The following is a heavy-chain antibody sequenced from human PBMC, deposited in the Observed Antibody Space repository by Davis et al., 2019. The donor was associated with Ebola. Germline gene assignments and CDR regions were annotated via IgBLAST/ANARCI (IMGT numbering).Heavy chain of an antibody. CDR2: IKQDGSEK. Sequence: GGSLRLSCAASGFTFSSYWMSWVRQAPGKGLEWVANIKQDGSEKYYVDSVKGRFTISRDNSKNTLYLQMSSLRAEDTAVYYCARVESSFYAGDYWGQGTLVTVSS. V-gene: IGHV3-7*01. D-gene: IGHD6-13*01. J-gene: IGHJ4*02. CDR3: ARVESSFYAGDY. CDR1: GFTFSSYW.